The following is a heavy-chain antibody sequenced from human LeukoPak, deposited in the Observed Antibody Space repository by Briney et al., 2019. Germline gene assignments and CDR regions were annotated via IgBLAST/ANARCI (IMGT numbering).Heavy chain of an antibody. CDR3: ARHSLYCSGGSCYLFPFDY. D-gene: IGHD2-15*01. CDR1: GYSFTSYW. Sequence: GESLKISCKGSGYSFTSYWIGWVRQMPGKGLEWMGIIYPGDSDTRYSPSFQGQVTISADKSISTAYLQWSSLKASDTAMYYCARHSLYCSGGSCYLFPFDYWGQGTLVTVSS. J-gene: IGHJ4*02. CDR2: IYPGDSDT. V-gene: IGHV5-51*01.